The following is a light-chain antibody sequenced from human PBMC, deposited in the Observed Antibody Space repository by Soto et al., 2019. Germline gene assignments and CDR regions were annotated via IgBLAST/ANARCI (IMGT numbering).Light chain of an antibody. V-gene: IGKV1-39*01. J-gene: IGKJ2*01. CDR1: QSISRN. CDR3: HQSDSTTSV. Sequence: DIQMTQSPSSLSASVGDRVTITCRASQSISRNLNWYQQKPGKAPKFLIYGSSSLQSGVPSRFSGSGSGTDFAVSFSSLQPEDFATDYWHQSDSTTSVFGQGTKVE. CDR2: GSS.